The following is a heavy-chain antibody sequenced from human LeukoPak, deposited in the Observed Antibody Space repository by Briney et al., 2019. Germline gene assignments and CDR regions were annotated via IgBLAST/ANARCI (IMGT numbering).Heavy chain of an antibody. D-gene: IGHD3-10*01. Sequence: PGRSLRLSCAASGFTFSSYGMHWVRQAPGKGLEWVSSIRSNGDSTYYAESVKGRFTISRDNSKNTVYLQMNSLRADDTAVYFCAKEVRESAWFYFDYWGQGALVTVAS. V-gene: IGHV3-23*01. J-gene: IGHJ4*02. CDR1: GFTFSSYG. CDR2: IRSNGDST. CDR3: AKEVRESAWFYFDY.